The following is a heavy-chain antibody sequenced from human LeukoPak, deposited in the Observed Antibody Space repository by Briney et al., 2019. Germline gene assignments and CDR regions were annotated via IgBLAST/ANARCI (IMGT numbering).Heavy chain of an antibody. V-gene: IGHV3-30*04. Sequence: GGSLRLSCAASGFTFSSYAMHWVRQAPGKGLEWVAVISYDGSNKYYADSVKGRFTISRDNSKNTLYLQMNSLRAEDTAVYYCARGADFDYWGQGTLVTVSS. J-gene: IGHJ4*02. D-gene: IGHD6-19*01. CDR2: ISYDGSNK. CDR3: ARGADFDY. CDR1: GFTFSSYA.